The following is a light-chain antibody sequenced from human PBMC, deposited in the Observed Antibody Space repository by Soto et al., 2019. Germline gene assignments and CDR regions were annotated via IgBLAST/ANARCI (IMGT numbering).Light chain of an antibody. CDR3: QQSYRTPPWT. J-gene: IGKJ1*01. V-gene: IGKV1-39*01. Sequence: DIQMTQSPSSLSASVGDRVTITCRASQSISIYLNWYQQRPGKAPKLLIYAASSLQSAVPSRFSGSGSGTDFTLTINNLQPEDFATYYCQQSYRTPPWTFGQGTKVDIK. CDR2: AAS. CDR1: QSISIY.